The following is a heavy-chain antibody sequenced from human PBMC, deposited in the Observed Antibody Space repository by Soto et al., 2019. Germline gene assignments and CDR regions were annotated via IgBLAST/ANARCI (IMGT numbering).Heavy chain of an antibody. D-gene: IGHD6-19*01. CDR3: ARGKRVDSSGWFTPLDY. CDR2: IGTAGDT. J-gene: IGHJ4*02. V-gene: IGHV3-13*01. CDR1: GFTFSSYD. Sequence: PGGSLRPSCAASGFTFSSYDMHGVRQATGKGLEWVSAIGTAGDTYYPGSVKGRFTISRENAKNSLYLQMNSLRAGDTAVYYCARGKRVDSSGWFTPLDYWGQGTLVTVSS.